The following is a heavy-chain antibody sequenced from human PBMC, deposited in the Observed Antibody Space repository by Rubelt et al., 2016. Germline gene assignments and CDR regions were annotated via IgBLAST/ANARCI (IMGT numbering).Heavy chain of an antibody. Sequence: EVQLVESGGGLVQPGGSLRLSCAASGFTVSSNYMSWVRPAPGKGLEWVSVIYSGGSTYYADSVKGRFTISRGNAKSTLYLQMNSLRAEDTAVYYCARDWYGAIDCWGQGTLVTVSP. J-gene: IGHJ4*02. CDR3: ARDWYGAIDC. D-gene: IGHD4/OR15-4a*01. CDR2: IYSGGST. CDR1: GFTVSSNY. V-gene: IGHV3-66*01.